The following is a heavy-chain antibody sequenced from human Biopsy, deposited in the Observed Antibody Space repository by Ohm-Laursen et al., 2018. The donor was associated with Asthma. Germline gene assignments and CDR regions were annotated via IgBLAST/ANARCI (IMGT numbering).Heavy chain of an antibody. CDR3: ARTYYDFLTGQVNDAFAL. D-gene: IGHD3-9*01. Sequence: LVKVSCKTSGYTFISYAIHWVRQAPGQRLEWMGWINAGNGNTKYSQKFQGRVTITRDTSASTAYMELSSLRSEDTAMYYCARTYYDFLTGQVNDAFALWGQGTMVTVSS. CDR1: GYTFISYA. V-gene: IGHV1-3*01. J-gene: IGHJ3*01. CDR2: INAGNGNT.